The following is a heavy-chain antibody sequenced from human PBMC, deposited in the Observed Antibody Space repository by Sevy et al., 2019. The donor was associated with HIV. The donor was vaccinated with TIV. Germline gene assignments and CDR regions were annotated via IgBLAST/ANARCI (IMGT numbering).Heavy chain of an antibody. CDR1: GFTFSSYA. V-gene: IGHV3-23*01. J-gene: IGHJ4*02. CDR2: ISGSGGST. Sequence: GGSLRLSCAASGFTFSSYAMSWVRQAPGKGLEWVSAISGSGGSTYYADSVKGRFTISRDNSKNTLYLQVNSLRAEDTAVYYCAKIPRVYDSSGYYYFDYWGQGTLVTVSS. D-gene: IGHD3-22*01. CDR3: AKIPRVYDSSGYYYFDY.